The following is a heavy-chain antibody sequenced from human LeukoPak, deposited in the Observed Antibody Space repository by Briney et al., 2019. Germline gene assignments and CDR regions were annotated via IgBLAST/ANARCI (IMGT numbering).Heavy chain of an antibody. V-gene: IGHV1-2*04. D-gene: IGHD6-19*01. J-gene: IGHJ4*02. CDR2: INPNSGGT. Sequence: GGSLRLSCAASGFTFSSYAMHWVRQAPGQGLEWMGWINPNSGGTNYAQKFQGWVTMTRDTSISTAYMELSRLRSDDTAVYYCAREEGAGEFDYWGQGTLVTVSS. CDR3: AREEGAGEFDY. CDR1: GFTFSSYA.